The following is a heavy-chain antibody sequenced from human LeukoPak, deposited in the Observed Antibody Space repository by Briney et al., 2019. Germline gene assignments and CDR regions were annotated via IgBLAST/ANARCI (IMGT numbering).Heavy chain of an antibody. CDR1: GYTLTELS. J-gene: IGHJ4*02. CDR3: ARVSPREGYSYGPFDY. V-gene: IGHV1-18*01. CDR2: ISAYNGIT. D-gene: IGHD5-18*01. Sequence: GASVTVSCKVSGYTLTELSMHWVRQAPGQGVEWMGWISAYNGITNYAQKLQGRVTMTTDTSTSTAYMELRSLRSDDTAVYYCARVSPREGYSYGPFDYWGQGTLVTVSS.